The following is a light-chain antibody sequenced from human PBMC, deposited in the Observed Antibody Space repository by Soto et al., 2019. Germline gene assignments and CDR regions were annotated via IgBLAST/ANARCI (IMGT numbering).Light chain of an antibody. CDR1: QSISSY. CDR2: AAS. Sequence: DIQMTQSTSSLSASVGDSVTITCRASQSISSYLNWYQHKPGKAPKLLIYAASSLQSGVPSRFSGSGSGTDFTLTISSLQPEDFATYYCQQSYSTPLTFGGGTKVDIK. CDR3: QQSYSTPLT. V-gene: IGKV1-39*01. J-gene: IGKJ4*01.